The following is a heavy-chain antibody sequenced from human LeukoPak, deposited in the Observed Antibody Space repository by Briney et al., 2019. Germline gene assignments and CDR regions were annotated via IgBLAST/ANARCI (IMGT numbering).Heavy chain of an antibody. CDR3: AKRGVVIRVILVGFHKEAYYFDS. J-gene: IGHJ4*02. CDR1: GFALSNYG. V-gene: IGHV3-23*01. D-gene: IGHD3-22*01. CDR2: ITGSGGST. Sequence: GGSLRLSCAVSGFALSNYGMSWVRQAPGKGLEWVAGITGSGGSTNYADSVKGRFTISRDNPKDTLYLQMNSLRAEDPAVYFCAKRGVVIRVILVGFHKEAYYFDSWGQGALVTVSS.